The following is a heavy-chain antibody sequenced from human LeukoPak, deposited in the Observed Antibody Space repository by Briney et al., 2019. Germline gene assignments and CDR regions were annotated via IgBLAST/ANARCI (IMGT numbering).Heavy chain of an antibody. CDR1: GYTFTGYY. CDR2: INRGDGIT. Sequence: ASVKVSCKASGYTFTGYYIHWVRQAPGQGLEWMGIINRGDGITGHAQRFQGRVTLTRDTSTSTVYMELSSLRSEDTAIYYCASEKNYGDKYFDSWGQGTVVTVSS. CDR3: ASEKNYGDKYFDS. D-gene: IGHD4-17*01. V-gene: IGHV1-46*01. J-gene: IGHJ4*02.